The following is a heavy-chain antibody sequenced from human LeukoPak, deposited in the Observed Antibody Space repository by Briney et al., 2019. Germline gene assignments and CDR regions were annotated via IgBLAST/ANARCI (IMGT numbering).Heavy chain of an antibody. CDR1: GGSFSGYY. J-gene: IGHJ4*02. V-gene: IGHV4-34*01. CDR2: INHSGST. Sequence: PSETLSLTCAVYGGSFSGYYWSWIRQPPGKGLEWIGEINHSGSTDYNPSLKSRVTISVDTSKNQFSLKLSSVTAADTAVYYCARWDIVATEGFDYWGQGSLVTVSS. D-gene: IGHD5-12*01. CDR3: ARWDIVATEGFDY.